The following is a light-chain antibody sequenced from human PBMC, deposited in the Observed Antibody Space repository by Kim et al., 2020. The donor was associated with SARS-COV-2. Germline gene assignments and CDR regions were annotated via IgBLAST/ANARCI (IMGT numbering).Light chain of an antibody. V-gene: IGLV3-19*01. Sequence: LGQTVRITCQGDSLRSYYAIWYQQKPGQAPVLVIYGKNNRPSGIPDRFSGSSSGNTASLTITGAQAEDEADYYCNSRDSSGNHLWVFGGGTKLTVL. J-gene: IGLJ3*02. CDR1: SLRSYY. CDR2: GKN. CDR3: NSRDSSGNHLWV.